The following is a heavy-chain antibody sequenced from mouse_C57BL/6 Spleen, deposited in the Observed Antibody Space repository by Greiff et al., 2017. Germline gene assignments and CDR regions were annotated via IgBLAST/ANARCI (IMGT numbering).Heavy chain of an antibody. CDR2: IDPETGGT. Sequence: VQLQESGAELVRPGASVTLSCKASGYTFTDYEMHWVKQTPVHGLEWIGAIDPETGGTAYNQKFKGKAILTADKSSSTAYMELRSLTSEDSAVYYCTRNYLDYWGQGTTLTVSS. CDR3: TRNYLDY. J-gene: IGHJ2*01. V-gene: IGHV1-15*01. CDR1: GYTFTDYE.